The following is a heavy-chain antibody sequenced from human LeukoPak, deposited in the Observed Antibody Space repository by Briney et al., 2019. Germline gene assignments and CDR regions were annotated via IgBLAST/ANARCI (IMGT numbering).Heavy chain of an antibody. CDR1: GGSISSGGYY. D-gene: IGHD3-22*01. Sequence: SQTLSLTCTVSGGSISSGGYYWSWIRQHPGKGLEWIGYIYYSGSPYYNPSLKSRVPISVDTSQNQFSLKLSSVTAADTAVYYCARSPPSSYYYDSSGYLSPYDYWGQGTLVTVSS. CDR2: IYYSGSP. V-gene: IGHV4-31*03. J-gene: IGHJ4*02. CDR3: ARSPPSSYYYDSSGYLSPYDY.